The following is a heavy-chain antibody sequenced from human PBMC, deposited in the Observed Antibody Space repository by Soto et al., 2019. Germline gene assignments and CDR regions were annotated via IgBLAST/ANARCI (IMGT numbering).Heavy chain of an antibody. D-gene: IGHD5-18*01. CDR3: AKTIQLWPSGPSFDY. CDR1: GFTFSSYA. Sequence: PGGSLRLSCSASGFTFSSYAMSWVRQAPGKGLEWVSAISGSGGSTYYADSVKGRFTISRDNSKNTLYLQMNSLRAEDTAVYYCAKTIQLWPSGPSFDYWGQGTMVTVSS. J-gene: IGHJ4*02. CDR2: ISGSGGST. V-gene: IGHV3-23*01.